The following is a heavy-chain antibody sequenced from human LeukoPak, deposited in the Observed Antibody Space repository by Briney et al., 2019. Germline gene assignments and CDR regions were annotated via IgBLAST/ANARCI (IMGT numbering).Heavy chain of an antibody. CDR2: INPSGGST. CDR1: GYSFSTYY. D-gene: IGHD5-24*01. CDR3: ARDHLRGGYRHDAFDI. V-gene: IGHV1-46*01. J-gene: IGHJ3*02. Sequence: ASVKVSCKAPGYSFSTYYMHWVRQAPGQGLEWMEIINPSGGSTSYAQKFQGRVTMTRDTSTSTVYMELSSLRSEDTAVYYCARDHLRGGYRHDAFDIWGQGTMVTVSS.